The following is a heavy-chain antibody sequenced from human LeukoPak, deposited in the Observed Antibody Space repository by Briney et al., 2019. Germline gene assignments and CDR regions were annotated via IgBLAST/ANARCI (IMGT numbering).Heavy chain of an antibody. D-gene: IGHD3-10*01. Sequence: GGSLRLSCAASGFTFSSYAMSWVRQAPGKGLEWVSAISGSGGSTYYADSVKGRFTISRDNSKNTLYLQMNSLRAGDTAVYYCARANYGSARTDYWGQGTLVTVSS. CDR2: ISGSGGST. V-gene: IGHV3-23*01. CDR1: GFTFSSYA. CDR3: ARANYGSARTDY. J-gene: IGHJ4*02.